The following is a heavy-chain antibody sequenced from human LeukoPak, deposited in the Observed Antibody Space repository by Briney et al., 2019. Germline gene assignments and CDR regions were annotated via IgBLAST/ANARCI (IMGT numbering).Heavy chain of an antibody. CDR2: IWYDGSNK. Sequence: GGSLRLSCAASGFTFSNYAVHWVRQAPGKGLEWVADIWYDGSNKYNADSVKGRFTISRDNSKNTLYLQMNSLRAEDTAVYYCARDYDFWSGYSALDPWGQGTLVTVSS. D-gene: IGHD3-3*01. V-gene: IGHV3-33*01. J-gene: IGHJ5*02. CDR1: GFTFSNYA. CDR3: ARDYDFWSGYSALDP.